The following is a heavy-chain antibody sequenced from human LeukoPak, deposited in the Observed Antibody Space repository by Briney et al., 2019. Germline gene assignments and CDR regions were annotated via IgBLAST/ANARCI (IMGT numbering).Heavy chain of an antibody. J-gene: IGHJ4*02. D-gene: IGHD6-13*01. CDR2: IYSDNT. CDR3: AREGSSSSCDY. V-gene: IGHV3-53*01. Sequence: GGSLRLSCTVSGFTVSSNSMSWVRQAPGKGLEWVSFIYSDNTHYSDSVKGRFTISRDNSKNTLYLQMNSLRAEDTAVYYCAREGSSSSCDYWGQGTLVTVSS. CDR1: GFTVSSNS.